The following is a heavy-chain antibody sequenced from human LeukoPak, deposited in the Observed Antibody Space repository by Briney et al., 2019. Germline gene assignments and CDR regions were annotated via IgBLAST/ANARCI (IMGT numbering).Heavy chain of an antibody. J-gene: IGHJ4*02. CDR2: INHSGGT. CDR1: GGPFSGYY. Sequence: SETLSLTCAVYGGPFSGYYWSWIRQPPGKGLEWIGEINHSGGTNYNPSLKSRVTISVDTSKNQLSLKLSSVTAADTAVYYCARGPGYCSSTRCYAFDDWGQGTLVTVSS. V-gene: IGHV4-34*01. D-gene: IGHD2-2*01. CDR3: ARGPGYCSSTRCYAFDD.